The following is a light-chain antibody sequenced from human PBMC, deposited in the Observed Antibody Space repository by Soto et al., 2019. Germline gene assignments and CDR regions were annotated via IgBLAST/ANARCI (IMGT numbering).Light chain of an antibody. Sequence: QSVLTQPPSASGTPGQRVTISCSGSSSNIGRNTVNWYQQLPGTAPQVLIYSNNQRPSGVPDRLSGSTSGTSASLAISGLQYDDEDDYYCASWDDSLNAVVFGGGTKLTVL. CDR2: SNN. CDR3: ASWDDSLNAVV. J-gene: IGLJ2*01. V-gene: IGLV1-44*01. CDR1: SSNIGRNT.